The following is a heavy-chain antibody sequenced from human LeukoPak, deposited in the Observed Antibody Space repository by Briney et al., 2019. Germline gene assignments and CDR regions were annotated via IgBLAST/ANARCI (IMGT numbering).Heavy chain of an antibody. CDR2: INHSGST. V-gene: IGHV4-34*01. CDR1: GGSFSGYY. Sequence: SETLSLTCAVYGGSFSGYYWSWIRQPPGKGLEWIGEINHSGSTNYNPSLKSRVTISVDTSKNQFSLKLSSVTAADTAVYYCASPIAARRYAFDIWGRGTMVTVSS. J-gene: IGHJ3*02. D-gene: IGHD6-6*01. CDR3: ASPIAARRYAFDI.